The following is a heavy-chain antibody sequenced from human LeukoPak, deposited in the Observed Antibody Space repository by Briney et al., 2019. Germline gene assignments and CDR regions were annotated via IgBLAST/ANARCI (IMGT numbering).Heavy chain of an antibody. CDR1: GGSISSYY. CDR3: ARTLYYYDSRGYPSPYNWFDP. D-gene: IGHD3-22*01. CDR2: IYYSGST. V-gene: IGHV4-59*01. J-gene: IGHJ5*02. Sequence: SETLSLTCTVSGGSISSYYWSWIRQPPGKGLEWIGYIYYSGSTNYNPSLKSRVTISVDTSKNQFSLKLSSVTAADTAVYYCARTLYYYDSRGYPSPYNWFDPWDQGTLVTVSS.